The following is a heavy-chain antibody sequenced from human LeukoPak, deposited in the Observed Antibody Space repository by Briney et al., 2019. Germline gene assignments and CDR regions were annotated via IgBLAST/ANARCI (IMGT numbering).Heavy chain of an antibody. D-gene: IGHD6-19*01. J-gene: IGHJ1*01. CDR3: ARGLAVAGTVFQH. CDR1: GFTFSSYS. V-gene: IGHV3-21*01. CDR2: ISSSSSYI. Sequence: KAGGSLGLSCAASGFTFSSYSMNWVRQAPGKGLEWVSSISSSSSYIYYADSVKGRFTISRDNAKNSLYLQMNSLRAEDTAVYYCARGLAVAGTVFQHWGQGTLVTVSS.